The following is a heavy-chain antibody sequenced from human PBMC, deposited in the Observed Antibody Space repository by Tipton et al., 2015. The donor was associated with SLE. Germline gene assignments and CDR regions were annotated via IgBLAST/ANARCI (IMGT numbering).Heavy chain of an antibody. V-gene: IGHV4-59*12. J-gene: IGHJ3*01. CDR2: IHDTGSS. CDR3: AKVGYSSGQDAFDL. D-gene: IGHD6-19*01. CDR1: GASISGYF. Sequence: TLSLTCIVSGASISGYFWSWIRQPPGKGLEWIGYIHDTGSSNYNPSLQSRVSGSIDTSKNQFSLSLRSVTAADTAVFYCAKVGYSSGQDAFDLWGQGTMVTVSS.